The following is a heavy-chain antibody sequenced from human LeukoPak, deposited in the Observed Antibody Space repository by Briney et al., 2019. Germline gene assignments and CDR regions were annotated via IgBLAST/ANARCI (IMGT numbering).Heavy chain of an antibody. CDR1: GYTFTSYY. Sequence: GASVKVSCKASGYTFTSYYMHWVRRAPGQGLEWMGIINPSGGSTSYAQKFQGRVTMTRDTSTSTVYMELSSLRSEDTAVYYCARLGRPLRRLGAGPNILTGYDYWGQGTLVTVSS. J-gene: IGHJ4*02. V-gene: IGHV1-46*01. D-gene: IGHD3-9*01. CDR3: ARLGRPLRRLGAGPNILTGYDY. CDR2: INPSGGST.